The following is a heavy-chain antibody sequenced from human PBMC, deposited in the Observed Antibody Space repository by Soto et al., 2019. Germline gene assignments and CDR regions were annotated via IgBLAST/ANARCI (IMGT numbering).Heavy chain of an antibody. CDR2: IYPGDSDT. V-gene: IGHV5-51*01. Sequence: PGESLKISCKGSGYSFTSYWIGWVRQMPGKGLEWMGIIYPGDSDTRYSPSFQGQVTISADKSSSTASLQWSSLKASDTAMYYCAFNTHSSGWEYFDYWGQGTLVTVSS. CDR3: AFNTHSSGWEYFDY. J-gene: IGHJ4*02. CDR1: GYSFTSYW. D-gene: IGHD6-19*01.